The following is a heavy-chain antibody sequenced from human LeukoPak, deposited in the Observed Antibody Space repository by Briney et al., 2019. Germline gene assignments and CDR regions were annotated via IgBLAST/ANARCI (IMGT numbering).Heavy chain of an antibody. D-gene: IGHD2-2*01. Sequence: GGSLRLSCAASGFTFSDYYMSWIRQAPGKGLEWVGRIKSKTDGGTTDYAAPVKGRFTISRDDSKNTLYLQMNSLKTEDTAVYYCTTIVRGLIVVVPAAYLDYWGQGTLVTVSS. J-gene: IGHJ4*02. CDR1: GFTFSDYY. CDR3: TTIVRGLIVVVPAAYLDY. V-gene: IGHV3-15*01. CDR2: IKSKTDGGTT.